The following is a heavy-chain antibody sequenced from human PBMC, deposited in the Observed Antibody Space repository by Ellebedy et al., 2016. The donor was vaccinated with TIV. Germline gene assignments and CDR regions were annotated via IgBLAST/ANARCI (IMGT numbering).Heavy chain of an antibody. CDR1: GYTFTSYG. D-gene: IGHD2-2*01. CDR2: ISAYNGNT. CDR3: ARSEDIVVVPAAIDFDY. J-gene: IGHJ4*02. Sequence: AASVKVSCKASGYTFTSYGISWVRQAPGQGLEWMGWISAYNGNTNYAQKLQGRVTMTTDTSTSTAYMELRSLRSDDTAVYYCARSEDIVVVPAAIDFDYWGQGTLVTVSS. V-gene: IGHV1-18*04.